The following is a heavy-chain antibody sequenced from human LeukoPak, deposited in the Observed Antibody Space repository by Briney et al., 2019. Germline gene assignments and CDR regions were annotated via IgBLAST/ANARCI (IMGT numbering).Heavy chain of an antibody. Sequence: SETLSLTCAVYGGSFSGYYWSWIRQPPGKGLEWIGEINHSGSTNYNPSLKSRVTISVDTPKNQFSLKLSSVTAADTAVYYCASSIFGVPTSYWGQGTLVTVSS. D-gene: IGHD3-3*01. J-gene: IGHJ4*02. CDR2: INHSGST. V-gene: IGHV4-34*01. CDR3: ASSIFGVPTSY. CDR1: GGSFSGYY.